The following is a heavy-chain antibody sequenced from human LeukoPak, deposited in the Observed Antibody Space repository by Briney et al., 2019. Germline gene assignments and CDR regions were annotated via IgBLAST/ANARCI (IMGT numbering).Heavy chain of an antibody. Sequence: PSETLSLTCTVSGGSISSYYWSWIRQPPGKGLEWIGYIYTSGSTNYNPSLKSRVIISVDTSKNQFSLKLSSVTAADTAVYYCASFGGHNWFDPWGQGTLVTVSS. CDR3: ASFGGHNWFDP. CDR2: IYTSGST. D-gene: IGHD3-10*01. CDR1: GGSISSYY. J-gene: IGHJ5*02. V-gene: IGHV4-4*09.